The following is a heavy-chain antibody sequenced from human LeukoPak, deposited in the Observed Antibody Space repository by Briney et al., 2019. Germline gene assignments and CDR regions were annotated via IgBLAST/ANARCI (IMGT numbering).Heavy chain of an antibody. CDR1: GYSFTSYW. J-gene: IGHJ4*02. V-gene: IGHV5-10-1*01. Sequence: GESLKISCKGSGYSFTSYWISWVRQMPGKGLEWMGRIDPSDSYTNYSPSFQGHVTISADKSISTAYLQWSSLKASDTAMYYCARHEGYDILTGYYRSLDFDYWGQGTLATVSS. CDR3: ARHEGYDILTGYYRSLDFDY. CDR2: IDPSDSYT. D-gene: IGHD3-9*01.